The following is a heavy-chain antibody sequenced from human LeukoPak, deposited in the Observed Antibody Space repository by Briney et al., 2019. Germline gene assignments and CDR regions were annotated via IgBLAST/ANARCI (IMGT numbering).Heavy chain of an antibody. J-gene: IGHJ6*02. CDR2: ISSSSSYI. D-gene: IGHD6-19*01. V-gene: IGHV3-21*01. Sequence: GGSLGLSCAASGFTFSSYSMNWVRQAPGKGLEWVSSISSSSSYIYYADSVRGRFTISRDNAKNSLYLQMNSLRAEDTAVYYCARILAVAGPNYYYYGMDVWGQGTTVTVSS. CDR3: ARILAVAGPNYYYYGMDV. CDR1: GFTFSSYS.